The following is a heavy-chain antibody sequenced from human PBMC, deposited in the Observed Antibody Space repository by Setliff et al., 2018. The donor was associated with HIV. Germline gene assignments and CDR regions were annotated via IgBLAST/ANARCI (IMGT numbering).Heavy chain of an antibody. CDR2: IYYSGST. D-gene: IGHD1-26*01. Sequence: PSETLSLTCTVSGVSVTSYYWSWIRQTPGKELQWIGYIYYSGSTNYNPSLKSRITMSVEKSKNQFSLKLSSGTAADTAVYYCARGGSGSPLDYWGQGTLVTVSS. V-gene: IGHV4-59*08. CDR1: GVSVTSYY. CDR3: ARGGSGSPLDY. J-gene: IGHJ4*02.